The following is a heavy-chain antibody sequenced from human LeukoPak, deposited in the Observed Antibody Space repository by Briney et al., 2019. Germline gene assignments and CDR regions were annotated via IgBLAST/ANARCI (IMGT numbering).Heavy chain of an antibody. CDR3: ARRAGRGNWADY. J-gene: IGHJ4*02. CDR2: IDPSDSYT. CDR1: GYSYTNYW. D-gene: IGHD3-10*01. Sequence: GESLKISCKGSGYSYTNYWITWVRQMPGKGLEWRGRIDPSDSYTNYSPSFQGHVTISADKSISTAYLQWSSLKASDTAMYYCARRAGRGNWADYWGQGTLVTVSS. V-gene: IGHV5-10-1*01.